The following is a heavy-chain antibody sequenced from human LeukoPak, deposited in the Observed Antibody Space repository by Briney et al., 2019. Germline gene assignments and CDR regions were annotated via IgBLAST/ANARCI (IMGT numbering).Heavy chain of an antibody. D-gene: IGHD1-26*01. CDR2: ISAYNGNT. CDR3: ARPDPVGATIEAYYGMDV. Sequence: ASVKVSCKASGGTFSNYAINWVRQAPGQGLEWMGWISAYNGNTNYAQKLQGRVTMTTDTSTSTAYMELRSLRSDDTAVYYCARPDPVGATIEAYYGMDVWGQGTTVTVSS. J-gene: IGHJ6*02. CDR1: GGTFSNYA. V-gene: IGHV1-18*01.